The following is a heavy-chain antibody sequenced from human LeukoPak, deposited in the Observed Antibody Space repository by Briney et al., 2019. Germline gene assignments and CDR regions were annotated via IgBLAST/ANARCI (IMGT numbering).Heavy chain of an antibody. J-gene: IGHJ4*02. CDR3: ARHKVPTAAEGFDY. Sequence: SETLSLTCTVSGGSISSSSYYWGWIRQPPGKGPEWIGSIYYSGSTYYNPSLKSRVTISVDTSKNQFSLKLSSVTAADTAVYYCARHKVPTAAEGFDYWGQGTLVTVSS. CDR1: GGSISSSSYY. D-gene: IGHD1-1*01. CDR2: IYYSGST. V-gene: IGHV4-39*01.